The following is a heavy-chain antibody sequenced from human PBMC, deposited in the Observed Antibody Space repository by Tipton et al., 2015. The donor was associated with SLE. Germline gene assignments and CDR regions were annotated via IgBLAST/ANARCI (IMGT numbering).Heavy chain of an antibody. CDR2: IRFDGSDT. D-gene: IGHD5-18*01. V-gene: IGHV3-33*03. Sequence: SLRLSCAASGFTFSDYVMHWVRQAPGKGLEWVGLIRFDGSDTFYGDSVKGRFTISRDNSKNTLYLQMNSLRAGDTAIYYCARRGETQVWVPDNWGQGTLVTVSS. J-gene: IGHJ4*02. CDR3: ARRGETQVWVPDN. CDR1: GFTFSDYV.